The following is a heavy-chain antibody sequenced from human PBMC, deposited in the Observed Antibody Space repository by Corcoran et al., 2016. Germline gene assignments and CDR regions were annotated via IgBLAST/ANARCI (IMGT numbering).Heavy chain of an antibody. Sequence: QVQLVQSGAEVKKPGASEKVSYKASGYTFTSYGISWVRQAPGQGLEWMGWISAYNGNTNYAQKLQGRVTMTPDTSTSTAYMELRSLRSDDTAVYYCARGLWGRGGRPSMDYWGQGTLVTVSS. D-gene: IGHD3-16*01. CDR3: ARGLWGRGGRPSMDY. J-gene: IGHJ4*02. CDR2: ISAYNGNT. V-gene: IGHV1-18*01. CDR1: GYTFTSYG.